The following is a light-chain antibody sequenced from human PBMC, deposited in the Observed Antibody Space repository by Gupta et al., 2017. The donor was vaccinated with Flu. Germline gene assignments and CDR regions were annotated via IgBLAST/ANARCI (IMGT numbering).Light chain of an antibody. J-gene: IGKJ5*01. CDR3: QHRSSLPIT. Sequence: DFQSVTPKEKVTITCRASQNIGSNLNWYQQKPDQSPKLLIKYASQSSSGVPSRFSGNGSGTDFTLTINSVEAEDAATYYCQHRSSLPITFGQGTLLDIK. CDR2: YAS. V-gene: IGKV6-21*01. CDR1: QNIGSN.